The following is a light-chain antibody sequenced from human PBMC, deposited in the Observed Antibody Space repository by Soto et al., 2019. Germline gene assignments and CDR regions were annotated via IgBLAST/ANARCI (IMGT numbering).Light chain of an antibody. CDR3: QQYSSHSSIT. CDR2: KAS. CDR1: QSIGTW. Sequence: DIRMYQYPSTLSASVGDRVTITCRASQSIGTWLAWYQQKPGKAPNLLIFKASTLESGVPSRFSGSGSGTEFSLTISSLQPADFATYYCQQYSSHSSITFGQGTRLEIK. V-gene: IGKV1-5*03. J-gene: IGKJ5*01.